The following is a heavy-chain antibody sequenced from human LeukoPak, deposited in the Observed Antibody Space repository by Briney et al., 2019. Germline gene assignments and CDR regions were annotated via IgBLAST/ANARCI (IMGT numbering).Heavy chain of an antibody. J-gene: IGHJ3*01. CDR2: ISGSGGST. V-gene: IGHV3-23*01. Sequence: GGSLRLSCAASGFTFSSYAMSWVRQAPGKGLEWVSSISGSGGSTFYADSVKGRFTISRDKSKNTLYLQMNSLRAEDTAVYYCANGGLADWAPCDYWGQGTMVTVSS. CDR1: GFTFSSYA. D-gene: IGHD3-9*01. CDR3: ANGGLADWAPCDY.